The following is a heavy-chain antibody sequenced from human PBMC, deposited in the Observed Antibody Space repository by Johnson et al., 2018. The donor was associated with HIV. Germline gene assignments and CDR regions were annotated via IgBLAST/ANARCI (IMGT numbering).Heavy chain of an antibody. V-gene: IGHV3-20*04. J-gene: IGHJ3*02. CDR1: GFTFSSYG. Sequence: VQLVESGGGVVQHGRSLRLSCAVSGFTFSSYGMHWVRQAPGKGLEWVSGIYWNGGTTGYADSVKGRFTISRENAKNSLYLQMNSLRAEDTALHYCARDLVPGGSGSYYNAFDIWGQGKMVTVSS. CDR2: IYWNGGTT. CDR3: ARDLVPGGSGSYYNAFDI. D-gene: IGHD3-10*01.